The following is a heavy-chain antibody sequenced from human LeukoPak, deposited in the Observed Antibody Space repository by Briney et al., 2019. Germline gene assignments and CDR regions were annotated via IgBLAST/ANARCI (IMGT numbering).Heavy chain of an antibody. V-gene: IGHV3-53*01. J-gene: IGHJ4*02. Sequence: PGGSLRLSCAASGFTFSSNYMSWVRQAPGKGLEWISVIYIGGSTYYADSVKGRFTISRDNSKNTLYLQMNSLRAEDTAVYYCARCGDYHDRSCDYWGQGTLVTVSS. CDR3: ARCGDYHDRSCDY. CDR2: IYIGGST. CDR1: GFTFSSNY. D-gene: IGHD3-22*01.